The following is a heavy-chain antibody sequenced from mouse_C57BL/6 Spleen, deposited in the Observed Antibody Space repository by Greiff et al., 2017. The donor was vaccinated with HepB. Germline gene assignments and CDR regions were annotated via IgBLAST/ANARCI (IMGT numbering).Heavy chain of an antibody. V-gene: IGHV1-43*01. CDR1: GYSFTGYY. CDR2: INPSTGGT. CDR3: ARSRSYAMDY. Sequence: VQLQQSGPELVKPGASVKISCKASGYSFTGYYMHWVKQSSEKSLEWIGEINPSTGGTSYNQKFKGKATLTVDKSSSTAYMQLKSLTSEDSAVYYCARSRSYAMDYWGQGTSVTVSS. J-gene: IGHJ4*01.